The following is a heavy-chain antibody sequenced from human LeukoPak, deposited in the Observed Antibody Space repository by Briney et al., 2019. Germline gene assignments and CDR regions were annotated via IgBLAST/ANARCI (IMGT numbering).Heavy chain of an antibody. D-gene: IGHD2-2*01. J-gene: IGHJ4*02. CDR1: GFTFSSYG. V-gene: IGHV3-30*19. Sequence: GGSLRLSCAASGFTFSSYGMHWVRQAPGKGLEWVAVISYDGSNKYYADSVKGRFTISRDNSKNTLYLQMNSLRAEDTAVYYCARAYCSSTSCRGAPDFDYWGQGTLVTVSS. CDR3: ARAYCSSTSCRGAPDFDY. CDR2: ISYDGSNK.